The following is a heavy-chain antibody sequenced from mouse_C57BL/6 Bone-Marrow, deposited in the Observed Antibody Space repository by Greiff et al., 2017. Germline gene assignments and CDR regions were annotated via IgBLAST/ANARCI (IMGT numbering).Heavy chain of an antibody. J-gene: IGHJ1*03. CDR1: GYTFTDYN. Sequence: EVQLQQSGPELVKPGASVKIPCKASGYTFTDYNMDWVKQSHGKSLECIGDINPNNGGTIYNQKFKGKATLTVDKSSSTAYMELRSLTSEDTAVYYCARWSYYYGSPGYFDVWGTGTTVTVSS. D-gene: IGHD1-1*01. CDR3: ARWSYYYGSPGYFDV. V-gene: IGHV1-18*01. CDR2: INPNNGGT.